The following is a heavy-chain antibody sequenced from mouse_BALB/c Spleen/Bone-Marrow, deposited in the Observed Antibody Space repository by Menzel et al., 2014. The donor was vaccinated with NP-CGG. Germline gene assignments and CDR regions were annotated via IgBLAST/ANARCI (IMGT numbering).Heavy chain of an antibody. CDR3: AGYDYYQAWFAY. D-gene: IGHD2-4*01. V-gene: IGHV14-3*02. CDR2: IDPANGNT. J-gene: IGHJ3*01. Sequence: VQLQQPGAELVKPGASVKLSCTASGFNIKDTYMHWVKQRPEQGLEWIGRIDPANGNTKYDPKFQGKATITADTSSNTAYLQLSGLTSEDTAVYYCAGYDYYQAWFAYWGQGTLVTVSA. CDR1: GFNIKDTY.